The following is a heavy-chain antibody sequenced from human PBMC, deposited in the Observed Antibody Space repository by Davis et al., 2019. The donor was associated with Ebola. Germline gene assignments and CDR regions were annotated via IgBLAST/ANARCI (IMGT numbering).Heavy chain of an antibody. Sequence: AASVKVSCKASGYTFTTFAMHWVRQAPGQRLEWMGWINVVNGITKFSQKSQGRITITRDTSANTVYMELSSLRSEDTAVYYCARTDGSGFYAPVDYWGQGTLVIVSS. CDR3: ARTDGSGFYAPVDY. J-gene: IGHJ4*02. V-gene: IGHV1-3*01. CDR2: INVVNGIT. D-gene: IGHD5-12*01. CDR1: GYTFTTFA.